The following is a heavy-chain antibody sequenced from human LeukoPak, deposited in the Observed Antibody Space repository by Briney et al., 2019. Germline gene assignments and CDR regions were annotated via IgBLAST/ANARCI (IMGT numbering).Heavy chain of an antibody. D-gene: IGHD6-19*01. CDR1: GYTFTNND. J-gene: IGHJ4*02. CDR2: VSPNSGDT. Sequence: ASVKVSCKASGYTFTNNDINWVRQATGQGIEWMGWVSPNSGDTGYAPNFRGRVTMTTDTSINTAYMGLTSLTSEDTAIYYCTRGRAAGDWGQGTLVTVSS. CDR3: TRGRAAGD. V-gene: IGHV1-8*01.